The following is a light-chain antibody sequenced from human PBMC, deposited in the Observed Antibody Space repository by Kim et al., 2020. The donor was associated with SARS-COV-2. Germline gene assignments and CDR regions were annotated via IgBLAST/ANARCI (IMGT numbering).Light chain of an antibody. J-gene: IGKJ4*01. CDR1: QSVGSY. CDR2: DAS. CDR3: QQRSNWLS. V-gene: IGKV3-11*01. Sequence: EIVLTQSPGTLSLSPGERATLSCRASQSVGSYLAWYQHKPGQAPRLLVYDASNRASGIPARFSGSGSGTEFTLTISSLEPEDFAVYYCQQRSNWLSFGGGTKVDIK.